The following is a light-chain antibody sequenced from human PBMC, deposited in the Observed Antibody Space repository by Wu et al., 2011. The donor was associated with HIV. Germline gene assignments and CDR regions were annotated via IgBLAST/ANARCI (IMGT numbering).Light chain of an antibody. Sequence: EVVLTRSPVTLSLSPGERATLSCRASQIITSSYLAWYQQKPGQAPRLLIYGASYRAPGIPDRVSGSGSGTDFSLTIIKLEPEDFAVYYCQQFERTPFTFGQGT. CDR1: QIITSSY. J-gene: IGKJ2*01. V-gene: IGKV3-20*01. CDR2: GAS. CDR3: QQFERTPFT.